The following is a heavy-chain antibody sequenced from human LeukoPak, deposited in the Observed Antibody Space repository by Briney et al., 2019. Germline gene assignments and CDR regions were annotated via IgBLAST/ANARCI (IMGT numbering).Heavy chain of an antibody. CDR2: IYYSGST. D-gene: IGHD6-13*01. CDR1: GGSISSGGYS. CDR3: ARNRWEQLVLNLYYYMDV. V-gene: IGHV4-30-4*07. J-gene: IGHJ6*03. Sequence: SQTLSLTCAVSGGSISSGGYSWSWIRQPPGKGLEWIGYIYYSGSTYYNPSLKSRVTISVDTSKNQFSLKLSSVTAADTAVYYCARNRWEQLVLNLYYYMDVWGKGTTVTVSS.